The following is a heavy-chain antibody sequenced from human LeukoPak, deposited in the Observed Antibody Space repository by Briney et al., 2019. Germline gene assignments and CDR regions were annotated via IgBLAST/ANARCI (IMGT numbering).Heavy chain of an antibody. V-gene: IGHV1-46*01. D-gene: IGHD2-15*01. CDR2: INPSGGST. Sequence: ASVKVSCKASGYTFTSYYMHLVRQAPGQGLEWMGIINPSGGSTSYAQKFQGRVTMTRDTSTSTVYMELSSLRSEDTAVYYCARDSGNVVVVAATDYWGQGTLVTVSS. CDR3: ARDSGNVVVVAATDY. CDR1: GYTFTSYY. J-gene: IGHJ4*02.